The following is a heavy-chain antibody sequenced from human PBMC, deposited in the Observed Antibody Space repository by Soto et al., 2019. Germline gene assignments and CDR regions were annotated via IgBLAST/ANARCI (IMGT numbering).Heavy chain of an antibody. CDR1: GFTFSNYA. J-gene: IGHJ4*02. CDR3: ARERSHSSSPYLDY. V-gene: IGHV3-30-3*01. CDR2: ISYDGSNK. Sequence: QVQVVESGGGVVQPGRSLRLSCAASGFTFSNYAMHWVRQAPGKGLEWVAVISYDGSNKYYADSVKGRFTISRDNSKNTVYLQMTSLRAEDTAVYYCARERSHSSSPYLDYWGQGTLVTVSS. D-gene: IGHD6-6*01.